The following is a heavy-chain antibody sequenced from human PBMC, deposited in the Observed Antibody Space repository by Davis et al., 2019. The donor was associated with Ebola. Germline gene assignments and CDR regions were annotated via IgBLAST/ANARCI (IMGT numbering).Heavy chain of an antibody. CDR2: IYHSGST. J-gene: IGHJ4*02. CDR1: GGSITDGYS. CDR3: ARAPLWFGELLYPYYFDY. D-gene: IGHD3-10*01. Sequence: MPSETLSLTCAVSGGSITDGYSWRWVRQPPGKGLEWIGYIYHSGSTYYNLSLKSRVTISVDTSKNQFSLKLSSVTAADTAVYYCARAPLWFGELLYPYYFDYWGQGTLVTVSS. V-gene: IGHV4-30-2*05.